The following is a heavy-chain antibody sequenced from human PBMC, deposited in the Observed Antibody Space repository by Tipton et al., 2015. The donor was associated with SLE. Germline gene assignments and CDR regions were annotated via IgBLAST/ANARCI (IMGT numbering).Heavy chain of an antibody. CDR3: ARLTTPGAFDI. CDR2: INHSGST. J-gene: IGHJ3*02. V-gene: IGHV4-34*01. CDR1: GGSFSGYY. D-gene: IGHD3-22*01. Sequence: TLSLTCAVYGGSFSGYYWSWIRQPPGKGLEWIGEINHSGSTNYNPSLKSRVTISVDTSKNQFSLKLSSVTAADTAVYYCARLTTPGAFDIWGQGKKVTVSS.